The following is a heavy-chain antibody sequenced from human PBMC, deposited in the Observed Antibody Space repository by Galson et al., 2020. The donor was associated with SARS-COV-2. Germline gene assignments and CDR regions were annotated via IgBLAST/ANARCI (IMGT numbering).Heavy chain of an antibody. CDR2: IKRVFEGATT. V-gene: IGHV3-15*01. CDR3: ATGDCSSGGRCHAFDI. D-gene: IGHD2-15*01. CDR1: GFTFSDVW. Sequence: GGSLRLSCAASGFTFSDVWMTWVRQVPGKGLEWVGRIKRVFEGATTDYAAPVKGRFTVLRDDSKNTLYLQMDSLKIEDTAIYYCATGDCSSGGRCHAFDIWGQGTLVTVSS. J-gene: IGHJ3*02.